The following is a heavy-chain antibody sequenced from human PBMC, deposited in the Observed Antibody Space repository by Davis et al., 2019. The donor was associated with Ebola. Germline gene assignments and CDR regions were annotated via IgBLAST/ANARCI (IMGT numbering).Heavy chain of an antibody. V-gene: IGHV3-30-3*01. CDR1: GFTFSSYA. Sequence: GESLKISCAAPGFTFSSYAMNWVRQAPGKGLEWVAVISYDGSNKYYADSVKGRFIISRDSSKNTLYLQMNSLRAEDTAVYYCARVRTGMRGYFDSWGQGTLVTVSS. CDR2: ISYDGSNK. D-gene: IGHD1-1*01. CDR3: ARVRTGMRGYFDS. J-gene: IGHJ4*02.